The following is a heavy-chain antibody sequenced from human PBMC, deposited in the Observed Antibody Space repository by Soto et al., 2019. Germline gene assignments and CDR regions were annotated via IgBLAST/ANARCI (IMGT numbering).Heavy chain of an antibody. CDR2: ISGSGGTT. CDR3: VKDSLYSSSWYDFEY. Sequence: GGSLRLSCAASGFTCSRNAMTWVRQAQGKGLEWVSSISGSGGTTYYADSVKGRFTNSRDNSKNMLYLQMNSLRAEDAAVYYCVKDSLYSSSWYDFEYWGQGTLVTVSS. D-gene: IGHD6-13*01. CDR1: GFTCSRNA. J-gene: IGHJ4*02. V-gene: IGHV3-23*01.